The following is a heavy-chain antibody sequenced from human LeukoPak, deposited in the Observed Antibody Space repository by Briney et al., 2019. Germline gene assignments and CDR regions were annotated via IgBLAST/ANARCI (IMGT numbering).Heavy chain of an antibody. J-gene: IGHJ6*03. CDR2: MNGGNGNT. CDR1: GYIFTDYA. Sequence: PGASVKVSRKASGYIFTDYAIHWLRQAPGQRPEWMGWMNGGNGNTKYSQKFQGRITLIRDTSAATAYMELSSLRHDDLAVYYCARGRGTSGSNRDFYYYYYMDVWGKGTTVTVSS. CDR3: ARGRGTSGSNRDFYYYYYMDV. D-gene: IGHD2-15*01. V-gene: IGHV1-3*01.